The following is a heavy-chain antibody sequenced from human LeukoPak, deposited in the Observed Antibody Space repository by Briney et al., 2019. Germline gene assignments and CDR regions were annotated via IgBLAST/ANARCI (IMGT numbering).Heavy chain of an antibody. CDR3: ARDPACSSSWCYYYYGMDV. CDR2: ISSSSSTI. V-gene: IGHV3-48*04. J-gene: IGHJ6*02. D-gene: IGHD6-13*01. CDR1: GFTFSSYS. Sequence: GGSLRLSCAASGFTFSSYSMNWVRQAPGKGLEWVSYISSSSSTIYYADSVKGRFTISRDNAKNSLYLQMNSLRAEDTAVYYCARDPACSSSWCYYYYGMDVWGQGTTVTVSS.